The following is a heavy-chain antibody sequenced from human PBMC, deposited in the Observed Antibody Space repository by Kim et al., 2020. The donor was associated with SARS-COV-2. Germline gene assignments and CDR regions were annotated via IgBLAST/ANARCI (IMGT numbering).Heavy chain of an antibody. V-gene: IGHV1-69*02. J-gene: IGHJ4*02. Sequence: IANYAQKFQGRVTITADKSTSTAYMELSSLRSEDTAVYYCARLEMATNVCWGQGTLVTVSS. CDR2: IA. CDR3: ARLEMATNVC. D-gene: IGHD3-16*01.